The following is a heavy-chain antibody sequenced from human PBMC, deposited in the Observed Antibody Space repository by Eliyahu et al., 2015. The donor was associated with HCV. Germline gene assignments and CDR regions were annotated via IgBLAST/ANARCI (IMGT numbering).Heavy chain of an antibody. Sequence: EVQLVESGGGLVQPGRSLRLSCAASGFTFDDYAMHWVRQAPGKGLEWVSGISWNSGSIGYADSVKGRFTISRDNAKNSLYLQMNSLRAEDTALYYCAKDIKGFGESNDAFDIWGQGTMVTVSS. CDR1: GFTFDDYA. J-gene: IGHJ3*02. D-gene: IGHD3-10*01. CDR3: AKDIKGFGESNDAFDI. V-gene: IGHV3-9*01. CDR2: ISWNSGSI.